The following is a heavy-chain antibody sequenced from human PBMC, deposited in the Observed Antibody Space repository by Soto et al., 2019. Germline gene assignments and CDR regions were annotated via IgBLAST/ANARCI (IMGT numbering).Heavy chain of an antibody. Sequence: PGGSLRLSCAASGFTFSTYAMTWVRQAPGKGLEWVAIISSSGDGTYYVDSVKGRFTISRDNSRNTLNLQMNSLRAEDTAVYYWAKNGDFWSWGRDVGGRGTTVTLS. CDR3: AKNGDFWSWGRDV. D-gene: IGHD3-3*01. CDR1: GFTFSTYA. V-gene: IGHV3-23*01. J-gene: IGHJ6*02. CDR2: ISSSGDGT.